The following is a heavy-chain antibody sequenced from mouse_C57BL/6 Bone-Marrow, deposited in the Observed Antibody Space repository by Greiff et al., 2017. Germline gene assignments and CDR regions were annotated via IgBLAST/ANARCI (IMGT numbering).Heavy chain of an antibody. CDR3: TSRALFAY. V-gene: IGHV5-9-1*02. J-gene: IGHJ3*01. Sequence: EVHLVEPGAGLVKPGGSLKLSCEASGYTFSSYAMSWVRQTPGKRLEWVAYISSGGDYTYYDDTVKGRFTISRDNARNTLYLQMSSLKSEDTAMYYWTSRALFAYWGQGTLVTVSA. CDR2: ISSGGDYT. CDR1: GYTFSSYA. D-gene: IGHD3-3*01.